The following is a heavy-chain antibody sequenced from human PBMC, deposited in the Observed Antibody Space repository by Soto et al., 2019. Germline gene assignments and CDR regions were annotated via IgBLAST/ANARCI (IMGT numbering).Heavy chain of an antibody. J-gene: IGHJ6*02. D-gene: IGHD2-15*01. CDR1: GYTFTGYY. V-gene: IGHV1-2*04. CDR2: INPNSGGT. CDR3: ARSXCSGGSCYPYYYYGMDV. Sequence: GASVEVSCKASGYTFTGYYMHWVRQAPGQGLEWMGWINPNSGGTNYAQKFQGWVTMTRDTSISTAYMELSRLRSDDAAVYYCARSXCSGGSCYPYYYYGMDVWGQGTTVTVSS.